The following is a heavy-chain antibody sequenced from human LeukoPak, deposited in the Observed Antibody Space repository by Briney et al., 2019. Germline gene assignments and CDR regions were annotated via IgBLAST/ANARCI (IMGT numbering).Heavy chain of an antibody. Sequence: GRSLRLSCAASGFTFSSYGIHWVRQARGKGLEGVALIWNDGSGKYYADSVKGRFTIYRYNYKNTLYLQTNTLRAEDTAVYYCARDASLGYCRSTSCYKDYWGQGTLVTVSS. CDR1: GFTFSSYG. CDR2: IWNDGSGK. D-gene: IGHD2-2*02. V-gene: IGHV3-33*01. CDR3: ARDASLGYCRSTSCYKDY. J-gene: IGHJ4*02.